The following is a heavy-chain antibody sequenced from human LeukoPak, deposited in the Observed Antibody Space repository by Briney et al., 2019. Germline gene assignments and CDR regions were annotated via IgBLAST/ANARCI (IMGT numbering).Heavy chain of an antibody. CDR2: INPNSGGT. J-gene: IGHJ5*02. V-gene: IGHV1-2*02. D-gene: IGHD2-15*01. Sequence: GASVKVSCKASGYTFPGYYMHWVRQAPGQGLGWMGWINPNSGGTNYAQKFQGRVTMTRNTSISTAYMELSRLRSDDTAVYYCARGGRYCSGGSCYSSKWFDPWGQGTLVTVSS. CDR1: GYTFPGYY. CDR3: ARGGRYCSGGSCYSSKWFDP.